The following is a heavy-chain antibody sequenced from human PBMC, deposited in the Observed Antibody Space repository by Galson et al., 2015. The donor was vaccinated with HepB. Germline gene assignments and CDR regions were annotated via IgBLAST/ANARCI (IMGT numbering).Heavy chain of an antibody. CDR2: IIPIFGTA. CDR1: GGTFSSYA. J-gene: IGHJ4*02. D-gene: IGHD6-13*01. CDR3: ARDLDPPNISAALV. Sequence: SVKVSCKASGGTFSSYAISWVRQAPGQGLEWMGGIIPIFGTANYARKFQGRVTITADESTSTAYMELSSLRSEDTAGYYCARDLDPPNISAALVWGQGTLVTVSS. V-gene: IGHV1-69*13.